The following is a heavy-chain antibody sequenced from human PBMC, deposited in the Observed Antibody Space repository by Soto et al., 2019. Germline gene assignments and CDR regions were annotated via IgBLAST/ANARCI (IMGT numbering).Heavy chain of an antibody. V-gene: IGHV4-59*01. CDR1: GGSISSYY. CDR2: IYYSGST. CDR3: ARVWSGSPYYFDY. D-gene: IGHD3-3*01. J-gene: IGHJ4*02. Sequence: SETLSLTCTVSGGSISSYYWSWIRQPPGKGLERIGYIYYSGSTNYNPSLKSRVTISVDTPKNQFSLKLSSVTAADTAVYYCARVWSGSPYYFDYWGQGTLVTVS.